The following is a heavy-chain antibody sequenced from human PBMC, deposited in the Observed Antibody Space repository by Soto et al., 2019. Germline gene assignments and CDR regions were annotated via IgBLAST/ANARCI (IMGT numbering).Heavy chain of an antibody. CDR2: IYTSGST. CDR1: GGSISSYY. CDR3: ARESGDFWSGYGYYYYYGMDV. J-gene: IGHJ6*02. V-gene: IGHV4-4*07. Sequence: PSETLSLTCTVSGGSISSYYWSWIRQPAGKGLEWIGRIYTSGSTNYNPSLKSRVTMSVDTSKNQFSLKLSSGTAADTAVYYCARESGDFWSGYGYYYYYGMDVWGQGTTVTVSS. D-gene: IGHD3-3*01.